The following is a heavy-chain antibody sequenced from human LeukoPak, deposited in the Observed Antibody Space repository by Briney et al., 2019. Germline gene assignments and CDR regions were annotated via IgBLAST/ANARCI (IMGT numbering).Heavy chain of an antibody. CDR2: ITGSGDST. Sequence: GASLRLSCAASGFIFRDYAMSWVRQAPGKGLEWVSAITGSGDSTYYADSVKGRFTISRDNSKNTLYVEMNTLRAEDTAVYYCAKWGDYDILTGYYVSDFWGQGTLVTVSS. J-gene: IGHJ4*02. D-gene: IGHD3-9*01. V-gene: IGHV3-23*01. CDR3: AKWGDYDILTGYYVSDF. CDR1: GFIFRDYA.